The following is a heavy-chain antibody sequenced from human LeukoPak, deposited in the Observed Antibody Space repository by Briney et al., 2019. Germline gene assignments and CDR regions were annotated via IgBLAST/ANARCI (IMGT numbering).Heavy chain of an antibody. J-gene: IGHJ4*02. V-gene: IGHV1-18*01. CDR1: GYGFAGYG. Sequence: ASVKVSCKASGYGFAGYGISWVRQAPGQGLEWIGWISTYSGNTNYAHNLQGRITVTTETSTSTAYMELRSLRSDDTAVYYCARVGAAPGHFDYWGQGTQLTVSS. D-gene: IGHD6-13*01. CDR2: ISTYSGNT. CDR3: ARVGAAPGHFDY.